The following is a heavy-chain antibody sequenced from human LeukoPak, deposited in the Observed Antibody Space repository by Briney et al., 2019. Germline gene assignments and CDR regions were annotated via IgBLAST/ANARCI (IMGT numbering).Heavy chain of an antibody. Sequence: PVKVSCKASGGTFSSYAISWVRQAPGQGLEWMGGIIPIFGTANYAQKFQGRVTITTDESTSTAYMELSSLRSEDTAVYYCARARIVVVPAAIAEDYYYYMDVWGKGTTVTVSS. V-gene: IGHV1-69*05. D-gene: IGHD2-2*01. J-gene: IGHJ6*03. CDR3: ARARIVVVPAAIAEDYYYYMDV. CDR2: IIPIFGTA. CDR1: GGTFSSYA.